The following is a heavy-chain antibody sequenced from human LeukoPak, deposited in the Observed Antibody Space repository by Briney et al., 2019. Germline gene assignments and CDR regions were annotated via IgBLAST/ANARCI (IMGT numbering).Heavy chain of an antibody. Sequence: TGASLRLSCAASGFTFNSYGMSWVRQAPGKGLEWVSVISGSGGSTYYADSVKGRFTISRDNPKNRLYLQMNSLRAEDTAVYYCARERAGIWDSFDYWGQGTLVTVSS. J-gene: IGHJ4*02. CDR3: ARERAGIWDSFDY. V-gene: IGHV3-23*01. CDR2: ISGSGGST. CDR1: GFTFNSYG. D-gene: IGHD3-10*01.